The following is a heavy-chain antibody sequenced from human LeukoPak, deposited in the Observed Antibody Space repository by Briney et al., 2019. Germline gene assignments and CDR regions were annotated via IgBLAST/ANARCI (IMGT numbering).Heavy chain of an antibody. J-gene: IGHJ5*02. CDR1: GYTFTSYG. CDR3: AGPGIAVAGTGWFDP. V-gene: IGHV1-18*01. CDR2: ISAYNGNT. D-gene: IGHD6-19*01. Sequence: GASVKVSCKASGYTFTSYGISWVRQAPGQGLEWMGWISAYNGNTNYAQKLQGRVTMTTDTSTSTAYMELRSLRSDDTAVYYCAGPGIAVAGTGWFDPWGQGTLATVSS.